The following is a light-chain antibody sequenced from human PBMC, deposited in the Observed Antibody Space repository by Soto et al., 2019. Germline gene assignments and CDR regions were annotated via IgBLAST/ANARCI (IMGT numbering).Light chain of an antibody. CDR2: GIS. Sequence: EIVLTQSPGTLSLSPGERATLSCRASQSVSSSYLAWYQQKPGQAPRLLMYGISRRATGIPDRFSGSGSGTDFTLTITRLEPEDFAVYYCQQYVTSSPRTVGQGNKVDIK. V-gene: IGKV3-20*01. J-gene: IGKJ1*01. CDR1: QSVSSSY. CDR3: QQYVTSSPRT.